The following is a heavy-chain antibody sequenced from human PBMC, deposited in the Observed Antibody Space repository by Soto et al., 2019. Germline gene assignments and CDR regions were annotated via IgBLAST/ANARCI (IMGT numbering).Heavy chain of an antibody. CDR2: ISYDGSNK. CDR1: GFTFSSYA. V-gene: IGHV3-30-3*01. Sequence: PGGSLRLSCAASGFTFSSYAMHWVRQAPGKGLEWVAVISYDGSNKYYADSVKGRFTISRDNSKNTLYLQMNSLRAGDTAVYYCARTIVVVRRGPPASFFDYWGQGTLVTVSS. CDR3: ARTIVVVRRGPPASFFDY. J-gene: IGHJ4*02. D-gene: IGHD2-21*01.